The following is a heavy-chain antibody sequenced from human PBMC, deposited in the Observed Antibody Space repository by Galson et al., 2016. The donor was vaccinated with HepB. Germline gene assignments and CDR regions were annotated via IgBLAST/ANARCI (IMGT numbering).Heavy chain of an antibody. CDR3: TVARYSSGDYYTY. CDR2: IKRITDGGTT. CDR1: GFTFTYAW. D-gene: IGHD3-10*01. V-gene: IGHV3-15*01. J-gene: IGHJ4*01. Sequence: SLRLSCAASGFTFTYAWMSWVRQAPGKGLEWVGRIKRITDGGTTDYAAPVKGRFSISRDDSQKRLYLHMNSLKTEDTAVYYCTVARYSSGDYYTYWGQEPWSPSPQ.